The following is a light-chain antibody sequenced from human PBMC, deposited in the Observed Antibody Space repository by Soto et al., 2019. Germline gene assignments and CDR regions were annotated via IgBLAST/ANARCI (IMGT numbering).Light chain of an antibody. J-gene: IGKJ5*01. Sequence: DIQMTQSPSSLSASVRDRVTITCRASQSIAGYLSWYQQRPGKAPKFLIYSASSLQRGVPSRFSGSGSGTDFSLTINGLQPEDFATYFCQQSFSVPITFGQGTRLEIK. CDR1: QSIAGY. V-gene: IGKV1-39*01. CDR2: SAS. CDR3: QQSFSVPIT.